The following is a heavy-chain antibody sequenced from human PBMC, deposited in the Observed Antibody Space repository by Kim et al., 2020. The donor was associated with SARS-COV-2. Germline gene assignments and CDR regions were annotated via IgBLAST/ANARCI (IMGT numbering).Heavy chain of an antibody. J-gene: IGHJ5*02. D-gene: IGHD3-22*01. CDR1: GFTFSSYS. Sequence: GGSLRLSCAASGFTFSSYSMNWVRQAPGKGLEWVSSISSSSSYIYYADSVKGRFTISRDNAKNSLYLQMNSLRAEDTAVYYCARGYRITMIVVPSAWGQGTLVTVSS. CDR3: ARGYRITMIVVPSA. V-gene: IGHV3-21*01. CDR2: ISSSSSYI.